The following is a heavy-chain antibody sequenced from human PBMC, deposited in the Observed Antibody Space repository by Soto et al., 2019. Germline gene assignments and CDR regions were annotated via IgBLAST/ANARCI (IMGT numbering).Heavy chain of an antibody. CDR2: INPNSGGT. CDR3: SRGWPGSSPSFDS. J-gene: IGHJ4*02. D-gene: IGHD6-13*01. Sequence: EASVKVSCKASGYTFTVYYMHWVRQAPGQGLEWMGWINPNSGGTNYAQKFQGWVTMTRDTSISTAYMELSRLRSDDTAVYFCSRGWPGSSPSFDSWGQGTLVTVSS. V-gene: IGHV1-2*04. CDR1: GYTFTVYY.